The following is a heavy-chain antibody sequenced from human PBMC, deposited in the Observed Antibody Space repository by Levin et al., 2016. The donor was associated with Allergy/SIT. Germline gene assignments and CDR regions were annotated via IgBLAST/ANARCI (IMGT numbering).Heavy chain of an antibody. Sequence: WIRQPPGKALEWLALIDWDDDKYYSTSLKTRLTISKDTSKNQVVLTMTNMDPVDTATYYCARIRSFGEYYYYGMDVWGQGTTVPSP. CDR2: IDWDDDK. V-gene: IGHV2-70*01. D-gene: IGHD3-10*01. CDR3: ARIRSFGEYYYYGMDV. J-gene: IGHJ6*02.